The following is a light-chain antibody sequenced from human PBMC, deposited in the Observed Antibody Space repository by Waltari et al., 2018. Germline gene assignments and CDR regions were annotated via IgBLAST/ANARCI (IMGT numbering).Light chain of an antibody. J-gene: IGKJ4*01. Sequence: DVVMTQSPLSLPVTLGQPASISCKSSQSLGHSDGNTYLAWFKQRPGQSPRRLIYKGSNRESGVPDRFSASGSGTDFTLKVSRVEVEDVGVYYCMQGTHWPLTFGGGTKVEIK. CDR3: MQGTHWPLT. CDR2: KGS. V-gene: IGKV2-30*02. CDR1: QSLGHSDGNTY.